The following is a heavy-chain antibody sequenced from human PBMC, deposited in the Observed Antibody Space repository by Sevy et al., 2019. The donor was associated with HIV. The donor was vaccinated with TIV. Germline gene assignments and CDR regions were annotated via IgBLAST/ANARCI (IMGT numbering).Heavy chain of an antibody. CDR2: ISYDGSNK. J-gene: IGHJ5*02. D-gene: IGHD2-21*02. V-gene: IGHV3-30-3*01. CDR1: GFTFSSYA. CDR3: ARSLLVVVTPGWFDP. Sequence: GGSLRLSCAASGFTFSSYAMHWVRQAPGKGLEWVAVISYDGSNKYYADSVKGRFTISRDNSKNTLYLQMNSLGAEDTAVYYCARSLLVVVTPGWFDPWGQGTLVTVSS.